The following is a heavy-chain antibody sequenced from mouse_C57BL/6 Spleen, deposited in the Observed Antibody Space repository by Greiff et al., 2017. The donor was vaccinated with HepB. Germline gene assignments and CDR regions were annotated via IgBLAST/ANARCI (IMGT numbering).Heavy chain of an antibody. D-gene: IGHD2-4*01. Sequence: QVQLKQPGAELVKPGASVKLSCKASGYTFTSYWMHWVKQRPGQGLEWIGMIHPNSGSTNYNEKFKSKATLTVDKSSSTAYMQLSSLTSEDSAVYYCARGDDYDNYYAMDYWGQGTSVTVSS. J-gene: IGHJ4*01. CDR2: IHPNSGST. CDR1: GYTFTSYW. V-gene: IGHV1-64*01. CDR3: ARGDDYDNYYAMDY.